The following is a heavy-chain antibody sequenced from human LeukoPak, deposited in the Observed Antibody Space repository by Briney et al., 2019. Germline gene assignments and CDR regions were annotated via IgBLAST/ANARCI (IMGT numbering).Heavy chain of an antibody. CDR3: ARRSRINPLND. CDR1: GYTFTSYG. V-gene: IGHV1-18*01. CDR2: ISAYNGNT. J-gene: IGHJ4*02. Sequence: ASVTVSCKASGYTFTSYGISWVRQAPGQGLEWMGWISAYNGNTNYAQKLQGRVTMTTDTSTSTAHMELRSLRSDDTAVYYCARRSRINPLNDWGQGTLVTVSS. D-gene: IGHD1-14*01.